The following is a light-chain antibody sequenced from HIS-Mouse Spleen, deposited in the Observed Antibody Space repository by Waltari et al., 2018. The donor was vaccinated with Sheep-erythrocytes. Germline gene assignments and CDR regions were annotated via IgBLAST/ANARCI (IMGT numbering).Light chain of an antibody. CDR1: QGISSA. V-gene: IGKV1-13*02. Sequence: LTQSPSSLSASVGDRVTITCRASQGISSALAWYQQKPGKAPKLLIYDASSLESGVPSRFSGSGSGTDFTLTISSLQPEDFATYYCQQFNSYPHGYTFGQGTKLEIK. CDR3: QQFNSYPHGYT. CDR2: DAS. J-gene: IGKJ2*01.